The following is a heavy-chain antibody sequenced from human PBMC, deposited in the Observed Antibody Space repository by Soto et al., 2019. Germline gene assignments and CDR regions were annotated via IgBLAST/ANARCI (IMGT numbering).Heavy chain of an antibody. J-gene: IGHJ4*02. D-gene: IGHD1-26*01. CDR2: IYSRGGT. CDR3: ARGVSGSQTVGY. CDR1: GFTVSNNY. Sequence: EVQVVEPGGGLVQPGGSLRLSCAASGFTVSNNYMTWVRQAPGKGLEWVSLIYSRGGTDYADSVKGRVTISRDNSKNMFYLQMISLRVEDTAVYYCARGVSGSQTVGYWGQGARVTVSS. V-gene: IGHV3-66*01.